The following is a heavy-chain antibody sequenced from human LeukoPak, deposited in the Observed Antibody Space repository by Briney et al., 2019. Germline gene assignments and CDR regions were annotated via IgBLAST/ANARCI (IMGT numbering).Heavy chain of an antibody. CDR3: AREQVVVAATPAFDI. V-gene: IGHV4-61*05. Sequence: SETLSLTCAVYGGSFSSSSYYWGWIRQPPGKGLEWIGYIYYSGSTNYNPSLKSRVTISVDTSKNQFSLKLSSVTAADTAVYYCAREQVVVAATPAFDIWGQGTMVTVSS. J-gene: IGHJ3*02. CDR1: GGSFSSSSYY. D-gene: IGHD2-15*01. CDR2: IYYSGST.